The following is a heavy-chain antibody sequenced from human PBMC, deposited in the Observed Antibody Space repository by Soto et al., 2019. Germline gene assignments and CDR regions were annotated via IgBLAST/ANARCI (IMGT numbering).Heavy chain of an antibody. D-gene: IGHD3-16*01. CDR1: GFTFDDYT. V-gene: IGHV3-43*01. Sequence: GGSLRLSCAASGFTFDDYTMHWVRQAPGKGLEWVSLISWDGGSTYYADSVKGRFTISRENSKNSLYLQMNSLRTEDTALYYGAKDLSSHGGGRYYYYYYGMDVWGQGTTVTVSS. CDR3: AKDLSSHGGGRYYYYYYGMDV. CDR2: ISWDGGST. J-gene: IGHJ6*02.